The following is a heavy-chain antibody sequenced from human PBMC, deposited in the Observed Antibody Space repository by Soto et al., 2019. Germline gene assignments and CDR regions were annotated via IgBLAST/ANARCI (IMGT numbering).Heavy chain of an antibody. J-gene: IGHJ4*02. V-gene: IGHV6-1*01. Sequence: QSPTFSLTCAISGDSVSNNNAAWNWIRQSPSRGLEWLVRTYYRSKWYNDYAVSVKSRITINPDTSKNQFSLQLNSVTPEDTAVYYCARVSRRLFDYWGQGTLVTVSS. CDR1: GDSVSNNNAA. CDR3: ARVSRRLFDY. D-gene: IGHD3-3*02. CDR2: TYYRSKWYN.